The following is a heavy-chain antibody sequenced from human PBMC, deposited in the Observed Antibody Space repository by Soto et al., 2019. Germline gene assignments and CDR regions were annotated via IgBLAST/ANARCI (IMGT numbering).Heavy chain of an antibody. J-gene: IGHJ4*02. CDR1: GFTVSSKY. Sequence: EVQLVESGGGLIQPGGSLRLSCAASGFTVSSKYMTWVRQAPGKGLEWVSVIYGGGTTYYADSVKGRFTISRDNSKNTLYLQVNSVRAEATAVYYCVQTTGWPGFDFWGQGTLVTVSS. V-gene: IGHV3-53*01. CDR2: IYGGGTT. CDR3: VQTTGWPGFDF. D-gene: IGHD6-19*01.